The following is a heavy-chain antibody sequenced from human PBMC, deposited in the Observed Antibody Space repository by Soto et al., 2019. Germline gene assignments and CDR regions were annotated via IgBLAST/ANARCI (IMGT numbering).Heavy chain of an antibody. V-gene: IGHV4-34*01. D-gene: IGHD3-3*01. CDR3: ARGRSVYYDFWSGPMGGAFDI. J-gene: IGHJ3*02. CDR2: INHSGST. CDR1: GGSFSGYY. Sequence: LSLTCAVYGGSFSGYYWSWIRQPPGKGLEWIGEINHSGSTNYNPSLKSRVTISVDTSKNQFSLKLSSVTAADTAVYYCARGRSVYYDFWSGPMGGAFDIWGQGTMVTVSS.